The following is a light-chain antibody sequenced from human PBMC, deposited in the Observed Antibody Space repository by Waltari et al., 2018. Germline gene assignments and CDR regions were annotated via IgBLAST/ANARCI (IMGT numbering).Light chain of an antibody. Sequence: IVMTQSLATLSLSPGESAPLSCRASQSVRSTFAWFHQKPGQPPRLLIYGTSTRATGIPARFTGSGSGTEFSLTISSLQPEDFDTYYCQQYDYWPWTFGQGTRVET. CDR2: GTS. CDR3: QQYDYWPWT. V-gene: IGKV3D-15*01. J-gene: IGKJ1*01. CDR1: QSVRST.